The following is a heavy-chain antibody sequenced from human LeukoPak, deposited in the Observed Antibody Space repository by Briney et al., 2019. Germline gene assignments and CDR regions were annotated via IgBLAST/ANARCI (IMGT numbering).Heavy chain of an antibody. Sequence: SETLSLTCTVSGGSISSYYWSWIRQPPGKRLEWIGYIYYSGSTNYNPSLKSRVTISVDTSKKQFSLKLTSVTAADTAVYYCARDLGYYDNTGSLDFWGQGTLVTVSS. V-gene: IGHV4-59*12. CDR3: ARDLGYYDNTGSLDF. CDR2: IYYSGST. J-gene: IGHJ4*02. D-gene: IGHD3-22*01. CDR1: GGSISSYY.